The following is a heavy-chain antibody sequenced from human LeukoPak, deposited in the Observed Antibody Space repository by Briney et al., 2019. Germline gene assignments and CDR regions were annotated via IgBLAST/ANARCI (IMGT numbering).Heavy chain of an antibody. V-gene: IGHV3-53*01. J-gene: IGHJ4*02. CDR3: ARVQYGDFDY. Sequence: GGSLRLSCAASGFTLSSNYMSWVRQAPGKGLEWVSVIYSGGSTYYADSVKGRFTISRDNSKNTLYLQMNSLRAEDTAVYYCARVQYGDFDYWGQGTLVTVSS. D-gene: IGHD4-17*01. CDR2: IYSGGST. CDR1: GFTLSSNY.